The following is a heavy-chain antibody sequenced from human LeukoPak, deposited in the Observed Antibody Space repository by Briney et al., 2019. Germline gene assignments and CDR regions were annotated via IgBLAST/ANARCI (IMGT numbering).Heavy chain of an antibody. CDR1: GDSISTYY. Sequence: SETLSLTCTVSGDSISTYYWNWIRQPPGKGLEWIGSIYYSGSTNYSPSLKSRVTISVDTSKNQFSLKLSSVTAADTAVCYCARGPYAFYYYMDVWGKGTTVTVSS. J-gene: IGHJ6*03. D-gene: IGHD3-16*01. V-gene: IGHV4-59*08. CDR3: ARGPYAFYYYMDV. CDR2: IYYSGST.